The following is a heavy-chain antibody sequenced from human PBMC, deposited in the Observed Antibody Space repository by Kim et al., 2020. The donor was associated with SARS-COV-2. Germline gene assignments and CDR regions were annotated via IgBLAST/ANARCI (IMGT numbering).Heavy chain of an antibody. J-gene: IGHJ4*02. CDR3: ARDRRTGFLYSNYVGRYFDY. V-gene: IGHV4-39*07. D-gene: IGHD4-4*01. Sequence: RVTISVDTSKNQFSLKLSSVTAADTAVYYCARDRRTGFLYSNYVGRYFDYWGQGTMVTVSS.